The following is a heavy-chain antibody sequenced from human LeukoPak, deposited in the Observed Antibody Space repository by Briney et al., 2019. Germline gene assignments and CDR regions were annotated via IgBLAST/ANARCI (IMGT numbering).Heavy chain of an antibody. D-gene: IGHD3-22*01. V-gene: IGHV3-11*04. CDR1: GFTFSDYY. J-gene: IGHJ4*02. Sequence: GGSLRLSCAASGFTFSDYYMSWIRQAPGKGLEWVSYISSSGSTIYYADSVKGRFTISRDNSKNTLYLQMNSLRAEDTAVYYCARDYFTVAMIVVVEGFFDYWGQGTLVTVSS. CDR3: ARDYFTVAMIVVVEGFFDY. CDR2: ISSSGSTI.